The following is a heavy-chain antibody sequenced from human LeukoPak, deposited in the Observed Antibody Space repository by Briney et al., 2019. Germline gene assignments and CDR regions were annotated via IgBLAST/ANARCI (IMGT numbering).Heavy chain of an antibody. D-gene: IGHD1-1*01. V-gene: IGHV1-18*01. Sequence: ASVKVSCKSSVDTFTSCGISAMRQAPGQGLEWMGWISPYKGNTNYAQKVQGRVTMTTDTSTSTAYLELRSLRSDDTAMYYCAIRTGTYPYYFDYWGQGNLVTVSS. CDR1: VDTFTSCG. J-gene: IGHJ4*02. CDR2: ISPYKGNT. CDR3: AIRTGTYPYYFDY.